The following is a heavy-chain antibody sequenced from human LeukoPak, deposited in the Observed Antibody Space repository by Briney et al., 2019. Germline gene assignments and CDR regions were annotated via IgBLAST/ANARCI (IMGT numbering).Heavy chain of an antibody. V-gene: IGHV1-24*01. CDR2: FDPEDGET. J-gene: IGHJ4*02. CDR3: ATDLADYGSGSYFYY. Sequence: ASVKVFCKVSGYTLTELSMHWVRQAPGKGLEWMGGFDPEDGETIYAQKFQGRVTMTEDTSTDTAYMELSSLRSEDTAVYYCATDLADYGSGSYFYYWGQGTLVTVSS. D-gene: IGHD3-10*01. CDR1: GYTLTELS.